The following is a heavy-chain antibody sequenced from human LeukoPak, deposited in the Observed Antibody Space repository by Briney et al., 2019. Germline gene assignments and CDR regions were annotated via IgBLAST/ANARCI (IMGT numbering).Heavy chain of an antibody. CDR1: GFTFSSYA. Sequence: GGSLRLSCAASGFTFSSYAMHWVRQAPGKGLEWVAVISYDGSNKYYADSVKGRFTISRDNSKNTLYLQMNSLRAEDTAVYYCARGQYVLRYFDWSRPCWGQGTLVTVSS. D-gene: IGHD3-9*01. V-gene: IGHV3-30-3*01. CDR2: ISYDGSNK. J-gene: IGHJ4*02. CDR3: ARGQYVLRYFDWSRPC.